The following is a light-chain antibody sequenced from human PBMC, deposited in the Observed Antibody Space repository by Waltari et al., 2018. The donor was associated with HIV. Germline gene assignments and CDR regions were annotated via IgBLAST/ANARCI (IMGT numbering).Light chain of an antibody. Sequence: QSVLTQPPSASGTPGQTVTISCSGSSSNIGGNYVYWYQRLPGMAPKLLIYRNNQLPSGVPDRFSGSKSGTSASLAISGLRSEDEADYYCASWDDSLSGWVFGGGTKVTVL. V-gene: IGLV1-47*01. CDR3: ASWDDSLSGWV. J-gene: IGLJ3*02. CDR2: RNN. CDR1: SSNIGGNY.